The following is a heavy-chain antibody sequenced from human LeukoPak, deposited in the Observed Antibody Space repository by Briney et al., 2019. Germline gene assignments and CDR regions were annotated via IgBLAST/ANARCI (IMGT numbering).Heavy chain of an antibody. Sequence: GGSLRLSCVASGLPIADFAMHCVRQAPGKGLECVSLISGDGVSTFYADSVKGRFSISRDNSKNSLSLEMNSLRTEDTAMYYCARESGKFDYWGQGTLVAVSS. J-gene: IGHJ4*02. CDR2: ISGDGVST. CDR3: ARESGKFDY. V-gene: IGHV3-43*02. CDR1: GLPIADFA.